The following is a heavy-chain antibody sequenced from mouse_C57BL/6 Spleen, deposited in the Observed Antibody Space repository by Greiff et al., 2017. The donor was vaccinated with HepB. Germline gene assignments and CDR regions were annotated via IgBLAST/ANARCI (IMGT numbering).Heavy chain of an antibody. V-gene: IGHV7-3*01. CDR2: IRNKANGYTT. CDR1: GFTFTDYY. J-gene: IGHJ3*01. Sequence: EVNVVESGGGLVQPGGSLSLSCAASGFTFTDYYMSWVRQPPGKALEWLGFIRNKANGYTTEYSASGKGRFTISRDNSQSILYLQMNALRAEDSATYYCARDDYDYAVAWFAYWGQGTLVTVSA. D-gene: IGHD2-4*01. CDR3: ARDDYDYAVAWFAY.